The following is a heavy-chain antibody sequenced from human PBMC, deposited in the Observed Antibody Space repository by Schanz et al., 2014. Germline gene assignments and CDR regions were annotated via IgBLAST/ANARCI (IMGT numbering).Heavy chain of an antibody. CDR2: IIPILGIA. CDR3: ARGYGDSPADF. Sequence: QVQLVQSGAEVKKPGSSMKVSCKASGGTFNSYTINWVRQAPGQGLEWMGRIIPILGIANYAQKFQGRVTITADRSTSTAYMELSSLRSEDTAVYYCARGYGDSPADFWGQGTLVTGSS. D-gene: IGHD4-17*01. V-gene: IGHV1-69*02. J-gene: IGHJ4*02. CDR1: GGTFNSYT.